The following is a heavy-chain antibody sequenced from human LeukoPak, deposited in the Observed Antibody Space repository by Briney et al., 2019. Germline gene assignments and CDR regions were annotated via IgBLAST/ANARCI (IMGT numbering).Heavy chain of an antibody. Sequence: GGSLRLSCAASGFTFSSYGMHWVRQAPGKGLEWVAVISYDGSNKYYADSVKGRFTISRDNSKNTLYLQMNGLRAEDTAVYYCANPGDAFDIWGQGTMVTVSS. CDR3: ANPGDAFDI. J-gene: IGHJ3*02. V-gene: IGHV3-30*18. CDR2: ISYDGSNK. CDR1: GFTFSSYG.